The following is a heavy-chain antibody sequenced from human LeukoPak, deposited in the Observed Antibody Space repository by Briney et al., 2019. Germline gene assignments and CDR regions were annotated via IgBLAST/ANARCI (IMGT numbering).Heavy chain of an antibody. Sequence: GSVKVSCKASGYTFTGYYIHWVRQAPGQGLEWMGWINPNSGGTNYAQKFQGRVTMTRDTSISTAYMELSRLRSDDTAVYYCARGYCSSTSCYVVSYNWFDPWGQGTLVTVSS. CDR2: INPNSGGT. V-gene: IGHV1-2*02. J-gene: IGHJ5*02. CDR3: ARGYCSSTSCYVVSYNWFDP. D-gene: IGHD2-2*01. CDR1: GYTFTGYY.